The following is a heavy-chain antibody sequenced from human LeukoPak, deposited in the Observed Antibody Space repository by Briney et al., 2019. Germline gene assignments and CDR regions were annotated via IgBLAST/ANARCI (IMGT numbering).Heavy chain of an antibody. J-gene: IGHJ4*02. CDR1: GFIFDDFA. Sequence: GGSLRLSCAASGFIFDDFAMIWVRQAPGKGLEWVSTISNSGYTTYYADSVEGRFSISRDNSKNTLYLQMNSLRAEDTAVYYCAKGSPYYDFWSGFDYWGQGTLVTVSS. CDR2: ISNSGYTT. V-gene: IGHV3-23*01. CDR3: AKGSPYYDFWSGFDY. D-gene: IGHD3-3*01.